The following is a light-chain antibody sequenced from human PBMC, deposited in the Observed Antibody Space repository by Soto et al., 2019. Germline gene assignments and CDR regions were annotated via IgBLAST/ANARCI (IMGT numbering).Light chain of an antibody. V-gene: IGKV1-39*01. J-gene: IGKJ4*01. Sequence: DIQMTQSPSSLSASVGDRVTITCRASQSISRYLNWYQQKPGKAPKLLIYAASSLQSGVPSRFSGSGSGTDFTLTISSLQHEDFATYYCQQSYNTLTFGGGTKVAIK. CDR1: QSISRY. CDR3: QQSYNTLT. CDR2: AAS.